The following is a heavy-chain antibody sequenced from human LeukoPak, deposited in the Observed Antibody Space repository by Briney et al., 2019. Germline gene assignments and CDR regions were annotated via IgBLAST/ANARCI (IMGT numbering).Heavy chain of an antibody. CDR1: GFTFSNSG. D-gene: IGHD3-22*01. CDR2: IGGYGLNP. V-gene: IGHV3-23*01. J-gene: IGHJ4*02. CDR3: ARGPLYYSDSRGNPGDH. Sequence: SGGSLRLSCAASGFTFSNSGMSWVRQAPGKGLEWVSSIGGYGLNPYYADSVQGRFTISRDNSKNTLYLQMSSLRAEDTAVYYCARGPLYYSDSRGNPGDHWGQGTLVTVSS.